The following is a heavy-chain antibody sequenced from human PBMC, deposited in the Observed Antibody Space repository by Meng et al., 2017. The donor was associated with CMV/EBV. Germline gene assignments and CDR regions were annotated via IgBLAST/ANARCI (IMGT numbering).Heavy chain of an antibody. V-gene: IGHV4-31*03. D-gene: IGHD4-11*01. J-gene: IGHJ6*02. Sequence: SETLSLTCTVSGGSISSGGYYWSWIRQHPGKGLEWIGYIYYSGSTYYNPSLKSRVTISVDTSKNQFSLKMSSVTAADTAVYYCARGTVSTYYYYGMDVWGQGTTVTVSS. CDR2: IYYSGST. CDR1: GGSISSGGYY. CDR3: ARGTVSTYYYYGMDV.